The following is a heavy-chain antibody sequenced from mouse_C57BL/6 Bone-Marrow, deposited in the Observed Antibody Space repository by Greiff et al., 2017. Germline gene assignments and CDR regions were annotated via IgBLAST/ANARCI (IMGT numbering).Heavy chain of an antibody. CDR1: GYTFTSYW. Sequence: QVQLQQPGAELVMPGASVKLSCKASGYTFTSYWMHWVKPRPGQGLEWIGEIDPSDSYTNYNQKFKGKSTLTVDKSSSTAYMPLSSLTSEDSAVYYGARKGFYGSRWYFDVWGTGTTVTVSS. D-gene: IGHD1-1*01. CDR3: ARKGFYGSRWYFDV. V-gene: IGHV1-69*01. CDR2: IDPSDSYT. J-gene: IGHJ1*03.